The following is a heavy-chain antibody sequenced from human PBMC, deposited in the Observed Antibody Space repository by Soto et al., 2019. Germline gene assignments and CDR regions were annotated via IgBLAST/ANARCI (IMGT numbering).Heavy chain of an antibody. J-gene: IGHJ2*01. CDR1: GFTFSSYG. CDR3: AKGPLTTVVTPGWYFDL. Sequence: PGGSLRLSCAASGFTFSSYGMHWVRQAPGKGLEWVAVISYDGSNKYYADSVKGRFTISRDNSKNTLYLQMDSLRAEDTAVYYCAKGPLTTVVTPGWYFDLWGRGTLVTVSS. CDR2: ISYDGSNK. D-gene: IGHD4-17*01. V-gene: IGHV3-30*18.